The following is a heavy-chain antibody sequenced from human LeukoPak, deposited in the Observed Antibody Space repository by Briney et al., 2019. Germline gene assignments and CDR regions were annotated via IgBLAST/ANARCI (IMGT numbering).Heavy chain of an antibody. CDR1: GFTVSSNY. Sequence: HTGGSLRLSCAASGFTVSSNYMSWVRQAPGKGLEWVSVIYSGGSTYYAGSVKGRFTISRDTSKSTLYLQMNSLRAEDTAVYYCARGSPPGYWGQGTLVTVSS. CDR2: IYSGGST. V-gene: IGHV3-53*01. CDR3: ARGSPPGY. J-gene: IGHJ4*02.